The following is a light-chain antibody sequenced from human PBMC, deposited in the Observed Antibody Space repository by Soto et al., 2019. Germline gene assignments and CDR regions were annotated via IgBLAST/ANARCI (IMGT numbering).Light chain of an antibody. Sequence: EIVLTQSPGTLSLSPGERATLSCRASQSVSSNYLARFQQRPGQPPRLIIYGVSTRATGTPDRFSASGSGTDFTLTINRLEREDFAVYYCQQYGGSPWTFGQGTKVDIK. J-gene: IGKJ1*01. CDR2: GVS. V-gene: IGKV3-20*01. CDR1: QSVSSNY. CDR3: QQYGGSPWT.